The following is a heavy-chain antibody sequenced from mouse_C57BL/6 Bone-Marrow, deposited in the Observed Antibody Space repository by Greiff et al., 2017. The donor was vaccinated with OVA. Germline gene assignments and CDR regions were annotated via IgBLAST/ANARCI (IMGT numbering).Heavy chain of an antibody. CDR1: GFNIKDDY. V-gene: IGHV14-4*01. CDR3: TGSLGYFDV. J-gene: IGHJ1*03. CDR2: IDPENGDN. Sequence: DVKLVESGAELVRPGASVKLSCTASGFNIKDDYMHWVKQRPEQGLEWIGWIDPENGDNEYASKFQGKATITSDTSSNTAYLQLSSLTSEDTAVYYCTGSLGYFDVWGTGTTVTVSS.